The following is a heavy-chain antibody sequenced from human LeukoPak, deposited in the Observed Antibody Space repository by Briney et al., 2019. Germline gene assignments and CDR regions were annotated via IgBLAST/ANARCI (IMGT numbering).Heavy chain of an antibody. Sequence: SETLSLTCSVSGASISSRPYYWGCIRRPPGKGLECIGSISYSGSAYYNPSIKSRVSMSLDTSNYQVSLKLSSVTAADTAMFSFPKDFHMDVWAKGPRSPSP. J-gene: IGHJ6*02. CDR3: PKDFHMDV. V-gene: IGHV4-39*07. CDR1: GASISSRPYY. CDR2: ISYSGSA. D-gene: IGHD3/OR15-3a*01.